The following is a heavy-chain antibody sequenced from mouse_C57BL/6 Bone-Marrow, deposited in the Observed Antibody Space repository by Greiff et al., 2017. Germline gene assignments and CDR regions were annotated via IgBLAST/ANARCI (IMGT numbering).Heavy chain of an antibody. Sequence: QVQLQQSGAELARPGASVKLSCKASGYTFTSYGISWVKQRTGQGLEWIGEIYPRSGNTYYNEKFKGKATLTADKSSSTAYMELRSLTSEDSAVYFCARWGYYYGSSPPDCDVWGTGTTVTVSS. CDR2: IYPRSGNT. D-gene: IGHD1-1*01. J-gene: IGHJ1*03. CDR1: GYTFTSYG. CDR3: ARWGYYYGSSPPDCDV. V-gene: IGHV1-81*01.